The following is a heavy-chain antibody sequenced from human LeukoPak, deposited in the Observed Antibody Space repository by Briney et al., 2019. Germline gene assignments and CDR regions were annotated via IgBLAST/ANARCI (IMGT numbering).Heavy chain of an antibody. D-gene: IGHD3-22*01. V-gene: IGHV1-2*02. Sequence: ASVKVSCKASVYTFTGYYMHWVRQAPGQGLEWMGWINPNSGGTNYAQKFQGRVTMTRDTSISTAYMELSRLRSDDTAVYYCARSADSARDSSGYYGSYWYFDLWGRGTLVTVSS. J-gene: IGHJ2*01. CDR3: ARSADSARDSSGYYGSYWYFDL. CDR2: INPNSGGT. CDR1: VYTFTGYY.